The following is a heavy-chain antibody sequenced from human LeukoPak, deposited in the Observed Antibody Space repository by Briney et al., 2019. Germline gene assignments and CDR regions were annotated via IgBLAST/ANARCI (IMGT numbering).Heavy chain of an antibody. D-gene: IGHD3-3*01. CDR2: IKKDGSER. J-gene: IGHJ4*02. CDR1: GFSFRSYW. Sequence: GGSLRLSCAASGFSFRSYWMTWVRRAPGKGLEWVADIKKDGSERYYVDSVKGRFTISRDNAKNSVFLQMNSLRVEDTAVYYCSWSGEADWGQGTLVTVSS. CDR3: SWSGEAD. V-gene: IGHV3-7*01.